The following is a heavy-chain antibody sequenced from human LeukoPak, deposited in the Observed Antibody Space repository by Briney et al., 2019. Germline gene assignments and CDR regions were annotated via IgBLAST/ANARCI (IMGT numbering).Heavy chain of an antibody. CDR2: IIPIFGTA. D-gene: IGHD3-10*01. J-gene: IGHJ5*02. V-gene: IGHV1-69*05. CDR1: GYTFTSYD. Sequence: SVKVSCKASGYTFTSYDISWVRQAPGQGLEWMGGIIPIFGTANYAQKFQGRVTITTDESTSTAYMELSSLRSEDTAVYYCARWRYGSGSYYPNWFDPWGQGTLVTVSS. CDR3: ARWRYGSGSYYPNWFDP.